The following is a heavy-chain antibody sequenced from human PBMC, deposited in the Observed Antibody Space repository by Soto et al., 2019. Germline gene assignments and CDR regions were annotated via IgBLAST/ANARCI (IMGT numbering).Heavy chain of an antibody. CDR3: ATGATYYYDSSGYYPFDY. CDR2: FDPEDGET. J-gene: IGHJ4*02. V-gene: IGHV1-24*01. CDR1: GYTFTSYY. Sequence: GASVKVSCKASGYTFTSYYMHWVRQAPGKGLEWMGGFDPEDGETIYAQKFQGRVTMTEDTSTDTAYMELSSLRSEDTAVYYCATGATYYYDSSGYYPFDYWGQGTLVTVSS. D-gene: IGHD3-22*01.